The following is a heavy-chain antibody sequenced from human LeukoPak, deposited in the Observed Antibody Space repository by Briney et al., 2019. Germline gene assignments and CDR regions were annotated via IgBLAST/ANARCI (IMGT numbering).Heavy chain of an antibody. CDR3: ARVYTAALVGGVFDY. J-gene: IGHJ4*02. D-gene: IGHD3-16*01. CDR1: GGTFSSYA. Sequence: ASVKVSCKASGGTFSSYAISWVRQAPGQGLEWMGGIIPTFGTANYAQKFQGRVTITADESTSTAYMKLSSLRSEDTAVYYCARVYTAALVGGVFDYWGQGTLVTVSS. CDR2: IIPTFGTA. V-gene: IGHV1-69*13.